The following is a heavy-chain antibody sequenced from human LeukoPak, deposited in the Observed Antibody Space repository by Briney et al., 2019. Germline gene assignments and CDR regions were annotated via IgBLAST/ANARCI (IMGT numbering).Heavy chain of an antibody. J-gene: IGHJ4*02. CDR2: INHSGST. CDR3: AREPHYDYVWGSYRYSKEGDY. CDR1: GGSFSGYY. D-gene: IGHD3-16*02. V-gene: IGHV4-34*01. Sequence: SETLSLTCAVYGGSFSGYYWSWIRQPPGKGLEWIGEINHSGSTNYNPSLKSRVTISVDTSKNQFSLKLSSVTAADTAVYYCAREPHYDYVWGSYRYSKEGDYWGQGTLVTVSS.